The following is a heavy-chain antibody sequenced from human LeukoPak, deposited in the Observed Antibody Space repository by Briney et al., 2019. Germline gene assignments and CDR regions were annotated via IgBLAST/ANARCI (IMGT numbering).Heavy chain of an antibody. CDR2: IYTRGST. CDR3: ARGRYCSADICSGGDAFDI. Sequence: SETLSLTCTVSGGSINNYYWSWIRQPAGKGLEWIGRIYTRGSTNYNPSLKSRVTMSVDTSKNQFSLKLSSVTAADTAVYYCARGRYCSADICSGGDAFDIWGQGTTVTVSS. J-gene: IGHJ3*02. CDR1: GGSINNYY. D-gene: IGHD2-15*01. V-gene: IGHV4-4*07.